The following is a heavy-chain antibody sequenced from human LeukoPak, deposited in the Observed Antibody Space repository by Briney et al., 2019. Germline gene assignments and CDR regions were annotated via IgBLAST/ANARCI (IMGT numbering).Heavy chain of an antibody. CDR3: ARGAKWAYYFDY. J-gene: IGHJ4*02. D-gene: IGHD1-26*01. CDR2: INGDESST. CDR1: AFTFNTYW. Sequence: GGSLRLSCAASAFTFNTYWMHWVRQVPGRGLEWVSRINGDESSTNYADSVKGRFTISRDNAKDTLYLHMNSLTAEDTAVYYCARGAKWAYYFDYWGQGTLGTVSS. V-gene: IGHV3-74*01.